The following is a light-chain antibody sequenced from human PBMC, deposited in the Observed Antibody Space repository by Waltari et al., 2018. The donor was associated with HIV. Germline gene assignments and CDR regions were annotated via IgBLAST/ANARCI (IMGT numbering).Light chain of an antibody. J-gene: IGLJ2*01. CDR1: NSAVGGYNS. CDR2: EVS. Sequence: QSALTQPPSASGSPGQSVTISCTGTNSAVGGYNSVYWYQQHPGKAPQVMIYEVSQRPSGVPARCSGPKSGNTASLTVSGRQADDEADYYCSSYAGRNNVVFGGGTKLTVL. CDR3: SSYAGRNNVV. V-gene: IGLV2-8*01.